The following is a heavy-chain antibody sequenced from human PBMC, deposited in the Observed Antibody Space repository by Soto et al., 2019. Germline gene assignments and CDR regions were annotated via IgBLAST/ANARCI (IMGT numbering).Heavy chain of an antibody. CDR1: GGTFSSYA. V-gene: IGHV1-69*12. D-gene: IGHD6-13*01. CDR3: ATPYNSRLESSYYYAVDV. Sequence: QVQLVQSGAEVKKPGSSVTVSCKASGGTFSSYAVSWVRQAPGQGLEWMGGIIPIFGTTNYPLKFQGRVSITADQSTSTVYMELSSLTSQDTAVYYCATPYNSRLESSYYYAVDVWGQGTTVIVSS. J-gene: IGHJ6*02. CDR2: IIPIFGTT.